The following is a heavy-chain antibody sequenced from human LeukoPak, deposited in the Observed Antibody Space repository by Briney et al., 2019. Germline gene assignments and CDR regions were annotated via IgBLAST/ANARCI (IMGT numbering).Heavy chain of an antibody. V-gene: IGHV4-38-2*02. CDR2: IHHSGGT. CDR3: ARDKHYDSSVYFDY. CDR1: GYPISSGYY. D-gene: IGHD3-22*01. J-gene: IGHJ4*02. Sequence: SEALSLTCAVSGYPISSGYYWGWIRQPPGKGLEWVGSIHHSGGTYYSPSLKSRVTISMDTSKNQFSLKMTSVIAADTAVYYCARDKHYDSSVYFDYWGQGTLVTVSS.